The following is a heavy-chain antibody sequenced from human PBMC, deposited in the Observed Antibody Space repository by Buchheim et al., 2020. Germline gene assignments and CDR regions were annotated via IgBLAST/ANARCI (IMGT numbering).Heavy chain of an antibody. V-gene: IGHV3-23*01. Sequence: EVQLLESGGGLVQPGGSLRLSCAASGFTFSSYAMSWVRQAPGKGLEWVSAISGSGGSTYYADSVKGRFTISRDNSKNTLYLQMNSLRAEDTAVYYCAKDQRLDYDFWSGYYETPVGYYYYMDVWGKGTT. CDR2: ISGSGGST. J-gene: IGHJ6*03. CDR1: GFTFSSYA. CDR3: AKDQRLDYDFWSGYYETPVGYYYYMDV. D-gene: IGHD3-3*01.